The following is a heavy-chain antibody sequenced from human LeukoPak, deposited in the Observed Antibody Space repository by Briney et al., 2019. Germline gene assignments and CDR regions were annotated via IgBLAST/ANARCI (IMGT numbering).Heavy chain of an antibody. V-gene: IGHV3-23*01. CDR3: ARETRRDGYNARYFDY. CDR2: ISGGDNT. Sequence: PGGPLSLSCAVSGFPFSDFAMSWVRQAPGKGLEWVSTISGGDNTYFADSVKGRFTISRDNSKNTLYLQMNTLRPEDTAVYFCARETRRDGYNARYFDYWGQGTLVTVSS. D-gene: IGHD5-24*01. J-gene: IGHJ4*02. CDR1: GFPFSDFA.